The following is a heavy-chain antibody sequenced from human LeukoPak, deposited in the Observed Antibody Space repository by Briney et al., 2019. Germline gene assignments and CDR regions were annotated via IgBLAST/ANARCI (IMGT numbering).Heavy chain of an antibody. D-gene: IGHD2-2*01. CDR1: GFTFSSYS. CDR3: ARVKLPAAPGWFDP. V-gene: IGHV3-21*01. CDR2: ISSSSSYI. Sequence: GGSLRLSCAASGFTFSSYSMNWVRQAPGKGLEWVSSISSSSSYIYYADSVKGRFTISRDNAKNSLYLQMNSLRAEDTAVYYCARVKLPAAPGWFDPWGQGTLVTVSS. J-gene: IGHJ5*02.